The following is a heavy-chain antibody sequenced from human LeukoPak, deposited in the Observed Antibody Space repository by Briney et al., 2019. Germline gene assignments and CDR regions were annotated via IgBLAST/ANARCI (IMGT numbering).Heavy chain of an antibody. D-gene: IGHD3-9*01. CDR1: GGTFSSYA. V-gene: IGHV1-69*13. CDR3: ARGAVPTLLRYFDWSLYYYGMDV. J-gene: IGHJ6*02. CDR2: IIPIFGTA. Sequence: GASVKVSRKASGGTFSSYAISWVRQAPGQGLEWMGGIIPIFGTANYAQKFQGRVTITADESTSTAYMELSSLRSEDTAVYHCARGAVPTLLRYFDWSLYYYGMDVWGQGTTVTVSS.